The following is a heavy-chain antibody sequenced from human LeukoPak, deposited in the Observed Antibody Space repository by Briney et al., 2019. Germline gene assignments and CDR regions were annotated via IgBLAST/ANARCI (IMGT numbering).Heavy chain of an antibody. J-gene: IGHJ4*02. CDR1: GFTASTHQ. D-gene: IGHD3-22*01. Sequence: GGSLRLSCAVSGFTASTHQMAWVRQAPGKGLEWVSVRQPGNVSYYADPLTGRFTTSTDRSKNTLFLQMRDLRAEDTALYYCARERDYDTYFDYWGQGTLVIVSS. V-gene: IGHV3-53*01. CDR3: ARERDYDTYFDY. CDR2: RQPGNVS.